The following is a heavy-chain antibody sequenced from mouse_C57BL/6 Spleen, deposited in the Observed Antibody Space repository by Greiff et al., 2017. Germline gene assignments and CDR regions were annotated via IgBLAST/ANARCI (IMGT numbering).Heavy chain of an antibody. D-gene: IGHD1-1*01. CDR2: INPYNGDT. J-gene: IGHJ4*01. CDR1: GYSFTGYF. Sequence: VQLQQSGPELVKPGDSVKISCKASGYSFTGYFMNWVMQSHGKSLEWIGRINPYNGDTFYNQKFKGKDTLTVDKSSSTAHMELRSLTSEDSAVYYCARMRITTDYYAMDYWGQGTSVTVSS. V-gene: IGHV1-20*01. CDR3: ARMRITTDYYAMDY.